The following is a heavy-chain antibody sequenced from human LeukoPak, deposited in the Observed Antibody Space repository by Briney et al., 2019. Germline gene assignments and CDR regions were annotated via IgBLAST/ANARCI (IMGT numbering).Heavy chain of an antibody. CDR3: ARDGGRACGSYYEDY. V-gene: IGHV4-34*01. J-gene: IGHJ4*02. D-gene: IGHD1-26*01. CDR1: GGSFGGYY. Sequence: SETLSLTCAVYGGSFGGYYWSWIRQPPGKGLEWIGEINHSGSTNYNPSLKSRVTTSVDTSKNQFSLKLTSVTAADTAVYYCARDGGRACGSYYEDYWGQGSLVTVSS. CDR2: INHSGST.